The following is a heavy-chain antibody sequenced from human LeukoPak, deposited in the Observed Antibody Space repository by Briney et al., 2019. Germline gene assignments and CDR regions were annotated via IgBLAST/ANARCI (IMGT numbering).Heavy chain of an antibody. J-gene: IGHJ5*02. Sequence: PGGSLRLSCAASGFTFSSYSMNWVRQAPGKGLEWVSSISSSSSYIYYADSVKGRFTISRDNAKNSLYLQMNSLRAEDTAVYYCASQLSGSYALFDPWGQGTLVTVSS. D-gene: IGHD1-26*01. CDR2: ISSSSSYI. CDR1: GFTFSSYS. CDR3: ASQLSGSYALFDP. V-gene: IGHV3-21*01.